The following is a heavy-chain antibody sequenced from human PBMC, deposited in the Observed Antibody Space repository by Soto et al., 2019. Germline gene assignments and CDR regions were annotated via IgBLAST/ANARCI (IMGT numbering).Heavy chain of an antibody. CDR3: ARGWVLVFYAPLRIDP. CDR2: IIPIFGTT. D-gene: IGHD1-26*01. V-gene: IGHV1-69*01. CDR1: GGTFSTYG. Sequence: QVQLVQSGAEVKKPGSSVKVSCKSSGGTFSTYGFFWVRQAPGQGLEWMGGIIPIFGTTNYAQKFQDRVMITTDEFTSAVYMLLTILISEDTAVLYFARGWVLVFYAPLRIDPSGQGTLVNVSS. J-gene: IGHJ5*02.